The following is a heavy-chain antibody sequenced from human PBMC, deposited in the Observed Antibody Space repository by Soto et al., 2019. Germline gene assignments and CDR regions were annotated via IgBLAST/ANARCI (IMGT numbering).Heavy chain of an antibody. CDR1: GFTFSSYG. CDR2: IWYDGSNK. CDR3: AREGVVVPAAQIGAFDI. D-gene: IGHD2-2*01. J-gene: IGHJ3*02. V-gene: IGHV3-33*01. Sequence: QVQLVESGGGVVQPGRSLRLSYAASGFTFSSYGMHWVRQAPGKGLEWVAVIWYDGSNKYYADSVKGRFTISRDNSKNTLYLQMNSLRAEDTAVYYCAREGVVVPAAQIGAFDIWGQGTMVTVSS.